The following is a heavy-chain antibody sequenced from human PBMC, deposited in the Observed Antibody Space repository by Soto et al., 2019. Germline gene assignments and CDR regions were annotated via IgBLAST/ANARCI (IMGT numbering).Heavy chain of an antibody. Sequence: QVQLVQSGAEVKKPGSSVKVSCKASGGTFSSYAISWVRQAPGQGLEWMGGIIPIFGTADYAQKFQGRVTITAXEXTXTXXVELSRLRSEDTAVYYCASHSGSSPEGRYYYGMDVWGQGTTVTVSS. D-gene: IGHD1-26*01. V-gene: IGHV1-69*12. J-gene: IGHJ6*02. CDR3: ASHSGSSPEGRYYYGMDV. CDR1: GGTFSSYA. CDR2: IIPIFGTA.